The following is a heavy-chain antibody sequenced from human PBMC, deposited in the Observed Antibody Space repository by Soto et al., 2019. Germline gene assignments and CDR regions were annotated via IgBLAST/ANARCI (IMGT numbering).Heavy chain of an antibody. J-gene: IGHJ4*02. D-gene: IGHD1-1*01. CDR1: GITATNGH. V-gene: IGHV3-53*01. Sequence: PGGSLRLSCAASGITATNGHMSWVRQAPGKGLEWVSVIYSDDNTYYADSVKGRFTISRDTSKDTVYLQMNSLRADDTAVYYCARDWNGDKYFDFWDKGSQVTVS. CDR3: ARDWNGDKYFDF. CDR2: IYSDDNT.